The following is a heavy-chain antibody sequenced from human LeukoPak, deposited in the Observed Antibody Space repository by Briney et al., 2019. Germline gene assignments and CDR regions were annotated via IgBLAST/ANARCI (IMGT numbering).Heavy chain of an antibody. CDR1: GGSIHSY. V-gene: IGHV4-4*07. CDR2: ISGSGTI. J-gene: IGHJ5*02. D-gene: IGHD3-10*01. CDR3: ARDSGTTGEVKFDP. Sequence: PSETLSLTCTVSGGSIHSYWSWIRQPAGKGLEWIGRISGSGTITYNPALQSRLTISIDASKNQFSLKLMSVTAADTAVYYCARDSGTTGEVKFDPWGQGTLVTVSS.